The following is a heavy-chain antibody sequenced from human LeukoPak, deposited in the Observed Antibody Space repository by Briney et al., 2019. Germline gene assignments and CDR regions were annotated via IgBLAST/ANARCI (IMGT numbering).Heavy chain of an antibody. V-gene: IGHV5-51*01. CDR2: IYPGDSDT. D-gene: IGHD1-26*01. CDR1: GYSFATYW. CDR3: ARHRPPGGSSFSHFDL. J-gene: IGHJ4*02. Sequence: GESLKISCKGSGYSFATYWIGWVRQMPGQGPEWMGIIYPGDSDTRYSPSFQGQVTISADKSLSTAYLQWGSLKASDTARYYCARHRPPGGSSFSHFDLWGQGTLVTVSS.